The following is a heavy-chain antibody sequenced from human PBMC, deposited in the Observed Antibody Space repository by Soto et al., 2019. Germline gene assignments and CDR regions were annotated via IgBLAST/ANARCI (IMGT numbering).Heavy chain of an antibody. J-gene: IGHJ3*02. CDR2: IYYSGST. D-gene: IGHD4-17*01. V-gene: IGHV4-31*03. Sequence: QVQLQESGPGLVKPSQTLSLTCTVSGSSISSGGYYWSWIRQHPGKGLEWIGYIYYSGSTYYNPSLESRVTISVDPSKNQFSVKLSSVTAADTAVYYCARVTTVTWGGAFDIWGQGTMVTVSS. CDR3: ARVTTVTWGGAFDI. CDR1: GSSISSGGYY.